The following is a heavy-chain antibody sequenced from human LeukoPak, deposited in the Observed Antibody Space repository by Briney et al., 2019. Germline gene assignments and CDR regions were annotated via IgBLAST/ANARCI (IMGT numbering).Heavy chain of an antibody. V-gene: IGHV3-30*02. CDR3: AKDRGDYFDTSSQSFDS. D-gene: IGHD3-22*01. CDR2: IRYDGSNK. J-gene: IGHJ4*02. Sequence: GGSLRLSCAASGFTFSSYGMHWVRQAPGKGLEWVAFIRYDGSNKYYADSVKGRFTVSRDNSQNTLYLQMSSLTTEDTAVYYCAKDRGDYFDTSSQSFDSWGQGTLVTVSS. CDR1: GFTFSSYG.